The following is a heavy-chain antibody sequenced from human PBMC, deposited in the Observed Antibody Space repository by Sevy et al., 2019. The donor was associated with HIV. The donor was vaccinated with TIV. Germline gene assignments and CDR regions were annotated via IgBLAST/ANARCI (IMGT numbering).Heavy chain of an antibody. CDR2: IKQDGSEK. D-gene: IGHD1-26*01. J-gene: IGHJ4*02. CDR3: ARDTGVGAYDY. V-gene: IGHV3-7*01. CDR1: GFTFSSYW. Sequence: GGSLRPSCAASGFTFSSYWMSWVRQAPGKGLEWVANIKQDGSEKYYVDSVKGRFTISRDNAKNSLYLQMNSLRAEDTAVYYCARDTGVGAYDYWGQGTLVTVSS.